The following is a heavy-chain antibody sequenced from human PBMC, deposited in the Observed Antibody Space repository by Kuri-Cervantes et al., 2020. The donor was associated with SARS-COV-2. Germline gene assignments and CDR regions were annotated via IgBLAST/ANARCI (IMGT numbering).Heavy chain of an antibody. Sequence: GESLKISCTASGFTFSSYWMSWVRQAPGKGLEWVANIKQDGSEKYCVDSVKGRFTISRDNSKNTLYLQMNSLRAEDTAVYYCARNGHERYYDFWSGYTPFVYWGQGTLVTVSS. CDR2: IKQDGSEK. CDR1: GFTFSSYW. CDR3: ARNGHERYYDFWSGYTPFVY. J-gene: IGHJ4*02. V-gene: IGHV3-7*01. D-gene: IGHD3-3*01.